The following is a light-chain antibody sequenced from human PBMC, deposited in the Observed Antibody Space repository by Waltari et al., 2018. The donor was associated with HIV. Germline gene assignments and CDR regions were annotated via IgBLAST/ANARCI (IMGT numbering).Light chain of an antibody. CDR1: QSISSW. Sequence: DIQMTPSPSTLSAYVGDRVTITCRASQSISSWLAWYQHKPGKAPKLLIYTASRLESGVPSRFSGSGSGTEFSLTISSLQPDDVATDYCQQYNKYATFGQGTTVEIK. V-gene: IGKV1-5*03. J-gene: IGKJ1*01. CDR3: QQYNKYAT. CDR2: TAS.